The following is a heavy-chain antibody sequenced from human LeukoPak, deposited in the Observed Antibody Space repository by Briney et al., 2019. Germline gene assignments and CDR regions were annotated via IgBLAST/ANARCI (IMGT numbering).Heavy chain of an antibody. CDR3: ARSGIAARPLDY. Sequence: GGSLRLSCAASGFTFSSCGMHWVRQAPGKGLEWVAVISYDGSNKYYADVVKGRFTISRDNSKNTLYLQMNSLRAEDTAVYYCARSGIAARPLDYWGQGTLVTVSS. J-gene: IGHJ4*02. V-gene: IGHV3-30*19. CDR2: ISYDGSNK. D-gene: IGHD6-6*01. CDR1: GFTFSSCG.